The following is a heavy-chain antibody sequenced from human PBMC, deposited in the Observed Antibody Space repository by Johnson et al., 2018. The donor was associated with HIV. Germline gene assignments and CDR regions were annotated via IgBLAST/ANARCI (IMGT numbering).Heavy chain of an antibody. J-gene: IGHJ3*02. CDR3: AGEGGATIFGVTDAFDI. D-gene: IGHD3-3*01. CDR2: ISFDGSTI. V-gene: IGHV3-30-3*01. CDR1: GFRFSDSA. Sequence: QVQLVESGGGMVQPGGSLRLSCAASGFRFSDSAMHWVRQAPGKGLEWVAVISFDGSTIYYANSVAGRFTISRDNSRDTLSLQVDSLRADVTAVYYCAGEGGATIFGVTDAFDIWGQGTMVSVS.